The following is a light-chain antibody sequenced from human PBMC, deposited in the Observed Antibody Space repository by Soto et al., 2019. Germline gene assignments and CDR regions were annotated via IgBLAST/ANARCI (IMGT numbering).Light chain of an antibody. V-gene: IGKV3-11*01. J-gene: IGKJ2*02. CDR3: QQRSNWPPWT. CDR2: DAS. Sequence: EIVLTQSPATLSLSPGERATLSCRASQSVSSYLAWYQQKPGQAPRLLIYDASNRATSIPARFSGSGSGTDFTLTISSLEPEDFAVYYCQQRSNWPPWTFGQGTKLEIK. CDR1: QSVSSY.